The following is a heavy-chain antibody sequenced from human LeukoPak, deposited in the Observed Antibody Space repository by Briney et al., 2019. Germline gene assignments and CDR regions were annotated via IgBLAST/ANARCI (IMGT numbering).Heavy chain of an antibody. CDR1: GCSFSGYY. D-gene: IGHD2-15*01. CDR2: INHSRST. CDR3: ARASRGRSYYYYYMDV. V-gene: IGHV4-34*01. Sequence: SESLSLSCAVYGCSFSGYYWSWIRQPPGKGLEWIGEINHSRSTNYNPSLKSRVTISVDTSKNQCSLKLSSVTAADTAVYYCARASRGRSYYYYYMDVGGKGTTVTVSS. J-gene: IGHJ6*03.